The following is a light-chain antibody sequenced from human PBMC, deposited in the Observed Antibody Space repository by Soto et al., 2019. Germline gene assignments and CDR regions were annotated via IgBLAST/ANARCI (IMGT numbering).Light chain of an antibody. Sequence: VLAQAPGTLSLSPEERATLSCRASESVSTNLAWYQQKAGQAPRLLIYGASTRATGIPARFSGSGSGTGFTLTISILQSEDFAVYYCQQYNNWPFTFGQGTRLEI. J-gene: IGKJ5*01. CDR2: GAS. CDR1: ESVSTN. CDR3: QQYNNWPFT. V-gene: IGKV3-15*01.